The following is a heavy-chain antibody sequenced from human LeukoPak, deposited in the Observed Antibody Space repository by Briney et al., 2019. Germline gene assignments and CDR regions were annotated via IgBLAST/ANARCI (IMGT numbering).Heavy chain of an antibody. CDR1: ASGLTFSSHG. CDR2: IHSSGNYI. CDR3: AREYNSRATFDY. V-gene: IGHV3-21*05. Sequence: GGSLRLSCAASASGLTFSSHGMNWVRQALGRGLEWISYIHSSGNYIFYEASVKGRFTVSRDNARNSLYLQMNSLRAEDTAIYYCAREYNSRATFDYWGQGTLVAVSS. J-gene: IGHJ4*02. D-gene: IGHD1-20*01.